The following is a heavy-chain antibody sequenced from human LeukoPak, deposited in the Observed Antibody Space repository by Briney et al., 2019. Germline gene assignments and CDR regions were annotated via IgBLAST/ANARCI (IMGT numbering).Heavy chain of an antibody. V-gene: IGHV4-31*03. CDR3: ARTVGARTFYFDH. Sequence: SQTLSLTCTVSGGSISSGVYYRSWIRQHPGKGLEWMGYIFYTERVSYNPSLKSRITISVDSTRNHFSLEVSSVTAADTAVYYCARTVGARTFYFDHWGHGTLVTVSS. D-gene: IGHD1-26*01. CDR2: IFYTERV. J-gene: IGHJ4*01. CDR1: GGSISSGVYY.